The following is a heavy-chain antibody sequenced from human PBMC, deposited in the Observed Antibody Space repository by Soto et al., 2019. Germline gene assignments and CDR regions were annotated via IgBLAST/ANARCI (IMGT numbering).Heavy chain of an antibody. CDR2: MNQNGNKM. J-gene: IGHJ6*03. D-gene: IGHD2-2*01. V-gene: IGHV3-7*05. CDR1: GSTFNTYC. Sequence: PGGSLRLSCAASGSTFNTYCMTWVRQAPGKGLEWVANMNQNGNKMGYADSVKGRFTISRDNAKNTVYLQMNSLRAEDTAVYYCADIVVVPAAIDSGPGYMDVWGKGTTVTVSS. CDR3: ADIVVVPAAIDSGPGYMDV.